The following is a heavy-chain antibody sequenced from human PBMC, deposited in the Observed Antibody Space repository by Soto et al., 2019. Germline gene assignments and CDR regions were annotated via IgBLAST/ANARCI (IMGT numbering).Heavy chain of an antibody. CDR2: ISSNGGST. D-gene: IGHD3-22*01. J-gene: IGHJ3*02. CDR1: GFTFSSYP. Sequence: PGGSLRLSCAASGFTFSSYPMPWVRQAPGKGLEYVSAISSNGGSTYYANSVKGRFTISRDNSKNTLYLQMGSLRAEDMAVYYCARDSSSSGYSGVVDIWGQGTMVTVSS. V-gene: IGHV3-64*01. CDR3: ARDSSSSGYSGVVDI.